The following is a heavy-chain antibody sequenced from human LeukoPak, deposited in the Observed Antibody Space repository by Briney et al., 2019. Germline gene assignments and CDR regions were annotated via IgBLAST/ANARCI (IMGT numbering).Heavy chain of an antibody. V-gene: IGHV4-39*07. Sequence: ASQTLSLTCTVSGDSISSGFYYWTWIRQPPGKGLDYIGEISHSGNASYNPSLKGRVSMSVDTSTRQFSLKLSSVTAADTAVYYCARGGLHCGDDCYIDAWGQGNLVTVSS. CDR1: GDSISSGFYY. J-gene: IGHJ5*02. CDR2: ISHSGNA. D-gene: IGHD2-21*01. CDR3: ARGGLHCGDDCYIDA.